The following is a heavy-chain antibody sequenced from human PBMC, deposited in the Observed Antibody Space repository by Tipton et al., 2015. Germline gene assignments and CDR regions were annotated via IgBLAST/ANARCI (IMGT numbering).Heavy chain of an antibody. CDR3: ARGDYYDSSAGRMDV. J-gene: IGHJ6*02. Sequence: QSGAEVKKPGSSVKVSCKASGGTFSSYAVSWVRQAPGQGLEWMGGSIPIFGTANYAQKFQGRVTISVDEFTNTAYMEVRSLKSEDTAVYYCARGDYYDSSAGRMDVWGQGTTVTVSS. D-gene: IGHD3-22*01. CDR1: GGTFSSYA. CDR2: SIPIFGTA. V-gene: IGHV1-69*01.